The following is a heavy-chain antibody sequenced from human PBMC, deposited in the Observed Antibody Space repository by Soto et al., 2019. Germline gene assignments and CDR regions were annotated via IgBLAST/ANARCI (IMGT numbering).Heavy chain of an antibody. CDR2: INAANGNT. CDR3: ARRSRDGDGTFDL. Sequence: ASVKVSCKASGDIFTNYAFHWVRQAPGQGLEWMGRINAANGNTEYSQKFQGRVTITRDTSASAAYMEVSSLRYEDTAVYYCARRSRDGDGTFDLWGQ. J-gene: IGHJ3*01. CDR1: GDIFTNYA. D-gene: IGHD1-26*01. V-gene: IGHV1-3*01.